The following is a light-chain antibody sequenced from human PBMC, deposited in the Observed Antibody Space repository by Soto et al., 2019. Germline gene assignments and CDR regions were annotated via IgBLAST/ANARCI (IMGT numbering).Light chain of an antibody. CDR3: QQYGNTPLT. CDR2: GAS. CDR1: QSVSNNY. V-gene: IGKV3-20*01. Sequence: EIVLTQSPGTLSLSPGERATLSCRASQSVSNNYLAWYQQKPGQAPRLLIYGASNRATGIPDRFSGSGSGTDFTLTISRLEPEDFAVYYCQQYGNTPLTFGQGTKVDIK. J-gene: IGKJ4*01.